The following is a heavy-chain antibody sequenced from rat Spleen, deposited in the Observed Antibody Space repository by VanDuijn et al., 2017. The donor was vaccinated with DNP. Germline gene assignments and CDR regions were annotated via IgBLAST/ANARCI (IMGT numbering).Heavy chain of an antibody. V-gene: IGHV5-58*01. D-gene: IGHD3-2*01. CDR1: GFTFSSYW. CDR3: TKDLQWYAMDA. Sequence: EVQLVETGGGLVQPGRSLKLSCVASGFTFSSYWMFWIRQAPGKGLEWVAAINLDGCTNYYSDSVKGRFTISRGNAQNTIYLQMNSLGSEDTATYFVTKDLQWYAMDAWGQGTSVSVAS. J-gene: IGHJ4*01. CDR2: INLDGCTN.